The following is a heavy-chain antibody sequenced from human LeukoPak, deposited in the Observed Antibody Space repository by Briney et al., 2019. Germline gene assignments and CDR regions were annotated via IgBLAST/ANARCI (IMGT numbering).Heavy chain of an antibody. Sequence: GGSLRLSCVATGLSFNTYAMTWVRQAPGKGLECVSGISGSGETIYYADSVKGRFTISRDNSKNTLYLQMNSLRAEDTAVYYCAKVMTYYFDTSGLRGAFDIWGHGTLVTVSS. J-gene: IGHJ3*02. D-gene: IGHD3-22*01. V-gene: IGHV3-23*01. CDR2: ISGSGETI. CDR1: GLSFNTYA. CDR3: AKVMTYYFDTSGLRGAFDI.